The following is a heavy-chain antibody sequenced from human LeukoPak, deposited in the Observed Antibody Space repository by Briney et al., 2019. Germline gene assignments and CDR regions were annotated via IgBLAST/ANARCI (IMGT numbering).Heavy chain of an antibody. J-gene: IGHJ1*01. CDR3: AKDTSPNHHDSSGHTFQH. D-gene: IGHD3-22*01. V-gene: IGHV3-9*01. CDR1: GFTFDDYA. Sequence: SLRLSCAASGFTFDDYAMHWVRQAPGKGLEWVSGISWNSGRTAYADSVKGRFTISRDNAKNSLYLQMNSLRAEDTALYYCAKDTSPNHHDSSGHTFQHWGQGTLVTVSS. CDR2: ISWNSGRT.